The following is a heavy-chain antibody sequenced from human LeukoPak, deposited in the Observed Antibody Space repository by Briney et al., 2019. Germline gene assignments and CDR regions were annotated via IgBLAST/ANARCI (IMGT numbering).Heavy chain of an antibody. CDR1: GYTFTSYD. D-gene: IGHD4-23*01. V-gene: IGHV1-8*01. CDR3: ARDSVVTGKFDY. Sequence: ASVKVSCTASGYTFTSYDINWVRQATGQGLEWMGWMNPNSGSTGYAQKFQGRVTMTRHTSMSTAYMELSSLRSEDTAVYYCARDSVVTGKFDYWGQGTLVTVST. CDR2: MNPNSGST. J-gene: IGHJ4*02.